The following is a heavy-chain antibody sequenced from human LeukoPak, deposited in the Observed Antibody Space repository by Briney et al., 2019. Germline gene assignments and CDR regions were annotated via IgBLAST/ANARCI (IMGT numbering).Heavy chain of an antibody. CDR1: GFTFSSYA. CDR2: ISGSGGNT. V-gene: IGHV3-23*01. D-gene: IGHD5-18*01. CDR3: ARRGSSFDLEY. J-gene: IGHJ4*02. Sequence: AGGSLRLSCAASGFTFSSYAMSWVRQAPGKGLDWVSAISGSGGNTYYADSVKGRFTISRDNSKNTLYLQMNSLRAEDTAIYYCARRGSSFDLEYWGQGTLVTVSS.